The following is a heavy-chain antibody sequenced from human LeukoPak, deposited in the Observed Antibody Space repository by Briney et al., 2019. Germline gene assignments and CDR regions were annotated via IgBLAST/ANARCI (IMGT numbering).Heavy chain of an antibody. D-gene: IGHD6-13*01. V-gene: IGHV1-46*01. CDR3: ARAGSSAQAGFDY. CDR1: GNTFTSYH. J-gene: IGHJ4*02. CDR2: INPSGGGT. Sequence: GSSVKVSSKASGNTFTSYHLHWVRQAPGQGPEWMGIINPSGGGTSYAQKFQGRVTMTRDTSTSTVYMEVSSLRSEDTAVYYCARAGSSAQAGFDYWGQGTLVTVSS.